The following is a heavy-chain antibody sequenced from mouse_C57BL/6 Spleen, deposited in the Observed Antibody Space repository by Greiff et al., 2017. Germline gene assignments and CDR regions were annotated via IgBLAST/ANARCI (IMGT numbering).Heavy chain of an antibody. CDR3: ARLGQYFDV. CDR1: GYTFTSYW. Sequence: VQLQQPGAELVKPGASVKLSCKASGYTFTSYWMQWVKQRPGQGLEWIGEIDPSDSYTNYNQKFKGKATLTVDTSSSTAYMQLSSLTSEDSAVYYCARLGQYFDVWGTGTTVTVSS. J-gene: IGHJ1*03. V-gene: IGHV1-50*01. D-gene: IGHD4-1*01. CDR2: IDPSDSYT.